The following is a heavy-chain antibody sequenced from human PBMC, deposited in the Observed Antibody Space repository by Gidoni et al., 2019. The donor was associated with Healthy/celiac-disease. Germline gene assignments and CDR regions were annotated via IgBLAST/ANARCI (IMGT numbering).Heavy chain of an antibody. Sequence: EVQLVESGGGLVKPGGSLRLSCAASGFTFSSYSMNWVRQAPGKGLEWVSSISSSSSYIYYADSVKGRFTISRDNAKNALYLQMNSLRAEDTAVYYCALRVGGFDDAFDIWGQGTMVTVSS. J-gene: IGHJ3*02. CDR2: ISSSSSYI. CDR3: ALRVGGFDDAFDI. D-gene: IGHD3-10*01. CDR1: GFTFSSYS. V-gene: IGHV3-21*01.